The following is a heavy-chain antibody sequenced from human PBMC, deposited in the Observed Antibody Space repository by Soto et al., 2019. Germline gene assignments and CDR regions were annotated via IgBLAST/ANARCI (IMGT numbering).Heavy chain of an antibody. D-gene: IGHD6-19*01. CDR3: STPLAVAGIDY. CDR1: GFTFSNAW. CDR2: IKSKTDGGTT. J-gene: IGHJ4*02. Sequence: EVQLVESGGGLVKPGGSLRLSCAASGFTFSNAWMSWVRQAPGKGLEWGGRIKSKTDGGTTDYAAPVKGRFTISRDDSKNTLYLQMNSLKTEDTAVYYCSTPLAVAGIDYCGQGTLVTVSS. V-gene: IGHV3-15*01.